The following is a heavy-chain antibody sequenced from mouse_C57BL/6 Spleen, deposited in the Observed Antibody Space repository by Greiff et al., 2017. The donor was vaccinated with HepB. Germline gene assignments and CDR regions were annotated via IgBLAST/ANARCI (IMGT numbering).Heavy chain of an antibody. Sequence: EVQLVESGGGLVKPGGSLKLSCAASGFTFSDYGMHWVRQAPEKGLEWVAYISSGSSTIYYADTVKGRFTISRDNAKNTLFLQMTSLRSEDTAMYYCARSPYYYGSSYHAMDYWGQGTSVTVSS. CDR2: ISSGSSTI. CDR1: GFTFSDYG. CDR3: ARSPYYYGSSYHAMDY. J-gene: IGHJ4*01. D-gene: IGHD1-1*01. V-gene: IGHV5-17*01.